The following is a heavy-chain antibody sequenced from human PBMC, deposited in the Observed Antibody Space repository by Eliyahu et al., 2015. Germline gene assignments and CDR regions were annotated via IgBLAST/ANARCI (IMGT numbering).Heavy chain of an antibody. D-gene: IGHD3/OR15-3a*01. CDR1: GYSIXXGYY. CDR3: AREDVGGPVGLYYFDY. CDR2: IYHSGST. Sequence: QXQLQESGPGLVKPSXTLSLTXAVXGYSIXXGYYWGWXRQPPGKGLEXIGXIYHSGSTYYNPSLKSRVTISVDTSKNQFSLKLSSVTAADTAVYYCAREDVGGPVGLYYFDYWGQGTLVTVSS. J-gene: IGHJ4*02. V-gene: IGHV4-38-2*02.